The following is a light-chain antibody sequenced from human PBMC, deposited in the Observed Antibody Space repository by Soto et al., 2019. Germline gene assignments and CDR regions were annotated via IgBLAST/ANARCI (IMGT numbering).Light chain of an antibody. Sequence: DIVMTQSPDSLAVSLGERATINCKSSQSVLYSSNNKNYLAWYQQQPGQPPKLLIYWASTRESGVPDRISGRGFGKDFTLTISSLQAGDVLVYYCQQYYSTPTFGGGTKVEIK. J-gene: IGKJ4*01. CDR2: WAS. V-gene: IGKV4-1*01. CDR3: QQYYSTPT. CDR1: QSVLYSSNNKNY.